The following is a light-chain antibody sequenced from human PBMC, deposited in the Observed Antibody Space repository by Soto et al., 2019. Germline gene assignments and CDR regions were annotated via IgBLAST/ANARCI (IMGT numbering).Light chain of an antibody. CDR3: AAWDVSLNGLL. CDR1: SSNIGSHA. V-gene: IGLV1-44*01. J-gene: IGLJ2*01. Sequence: QPVLTQPPSASGTPGQRVTISCSGSSSNIGSHAVNWYQQLPGTAPKLLIYSNNQRPSGVPDRFSGSKSGTSASLAISGLQSEDESDYYCAAWDVSLNGLLLGGGTKLTVL. CDR2: SNN.